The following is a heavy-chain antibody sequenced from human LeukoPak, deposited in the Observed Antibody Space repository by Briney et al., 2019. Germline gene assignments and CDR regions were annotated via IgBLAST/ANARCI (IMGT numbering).Heavy chain of an antibody. D-gene: IGHD3-10*01. CDR3: AKDLLYYGSGSSDY. J-gene: IGHJ4*02. V-gene: IGHV3-21*04. CDR1: GFTFRSYT. CDR2: ISSSTTYI. Sequence: GGSLRLSCAASGFTFRSYTMNWVRQAPGKGLEWVSSISSSTTYIYYADSVKGRFTISRDNARDSLYLQMNSLRAEDTAVYYCAKDLLYYGSGSSDYWGQGTLVTVSS.